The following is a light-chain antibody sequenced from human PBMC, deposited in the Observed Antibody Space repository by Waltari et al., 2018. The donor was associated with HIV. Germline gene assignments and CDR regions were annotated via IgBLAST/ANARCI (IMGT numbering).Light chain of an antibody. CDR1: KLGDKY. CDR2: QDN. Sequence: SYELIQPPSVSVSPGQTATITCSGDKLGDKYVCWYQQKPGQSPLLVVYQDNKRPSGIPERFSGSNSGNTATLTINGTQDVDEGDYYCQAWDTSTGVFGAGTKVSVL. V-gene: IGLV3-1*01. CDR3: QAWDTSTGV. J-gene: IGLJ1*01.